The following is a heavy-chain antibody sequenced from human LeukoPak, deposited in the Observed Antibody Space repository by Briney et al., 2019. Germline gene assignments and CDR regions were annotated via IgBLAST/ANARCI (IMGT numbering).Heavy chain of an antibody. J-gene: IGHJ5*02. Sequence: GGSLRLSCAASGFTFRSYWMSWVRQAPGKGLEWVARIKEDGREKYYVDSVKGRFTISRDNAKNSLYLQMNSLRAEDTAVYYCARGQDSSSWYPDPWGQGTLVTVSS. CDR2: IKEDGREK. CDR1: GFTFRSYW. D-gene: IGHD6-13*01. V-gene: IGHV3-7*01. CDR3: ARGQDSSSWYPDP.